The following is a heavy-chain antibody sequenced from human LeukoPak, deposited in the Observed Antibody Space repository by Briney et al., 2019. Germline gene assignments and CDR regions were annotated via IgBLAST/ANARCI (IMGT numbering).Heavy chain of an antibody. CDR2: INRYGSA. J-gene: IGHJ4*02. CDR1: GGSSNTYY. CDR3: ARDSPYSPHDS. V-gene: IGHV4-34*01. D-gene: IGHD4-11*01. Sequence: PSETLSLTRAVYGGSSNTYYWSWIRHPPGKGLEWIGQINRYGSANYNPSLKSRVAISLDTSTNQFSLKVTSVTAADTAVYYCARDSPYSPHDSWGQGTLVTVSS.